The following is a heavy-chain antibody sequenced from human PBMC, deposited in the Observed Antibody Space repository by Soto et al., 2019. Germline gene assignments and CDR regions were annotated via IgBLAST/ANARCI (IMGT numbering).Heavy chain of an antibody. D-gene: IGHD4-17*01. CDR3: ARDWEAYGGHSEVTFDY. Sequence: GASVKVSCKASGYTFTSYYMHWVRQAPGQGLEWMGIINPSGGSTSYAQKFQGRVTMTRDTSTSTVYMGLSSLRSEDTAVYYCARDWEAYGGHSEVTFDYWGQGTLVTVSS. V-gene: IGHV1-46*01. CDR1: GYTFTSYY. J-gene: IGHJ4*02. CDR2: INPSGGST.